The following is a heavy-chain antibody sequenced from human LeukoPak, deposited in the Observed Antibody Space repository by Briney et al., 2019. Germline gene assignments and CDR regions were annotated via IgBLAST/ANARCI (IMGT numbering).Heavy chain of an antibody. CDR2: FDPEDGET. D-gene: IGHD4-17*01. Sequence: ASVTVSCTVSGYTLTELSMHWVRQAPGKGLEWMGGFDPEDGETIYAQKFQGRVTMTEDTSTDTAYMELSSLRSEDTAVYYCARATVTTSYYYYGMDVWGQGTTVIVSS. CDR3: ARATVTTSYYYYGMDV. V-gene: IGHV1-24*01. CDR1: GYTLTELS. J-gene: IGHJ6*02.